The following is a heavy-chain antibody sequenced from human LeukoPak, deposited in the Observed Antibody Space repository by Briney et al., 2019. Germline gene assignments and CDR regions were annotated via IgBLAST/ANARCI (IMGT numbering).Heavy chain of an antibody. D-gene: IGHD3-22*01. Sequence: SVKVSCKASGYTFTSYGISWVRQAPGQGPEWMGVISPSGGSTTYAQKFQGRVTITADESTSTAYMELSSLRSEDTAVYYCARARYYYDSSGYYSYYFDYWGQGTLVTVSS. CDR3: ARARYYYDSSGYYSYYFDY. J-gene: IGHJ4*02. CDR1: GYTFTSYG. V-gene: IGHV1-69*13. CDR2: ISPSGGST.